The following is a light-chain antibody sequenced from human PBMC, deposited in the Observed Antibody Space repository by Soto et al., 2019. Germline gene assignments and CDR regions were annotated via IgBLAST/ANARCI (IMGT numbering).Light chain of an antibody. CDR3: SSYTSSSTL. V-gene: IGLV2-14*01. Sequence: SALPQPSSVAGSPGQSITISFTGTISDVGGYNYVSWYQQHPGKAPKLMIYAVTDRPSGVSSRFSGSKSGNTASLTISGLQAEDEADYYCSSYTSSSTLFGTGTKVTVL. J-gene: IGLJ1*01. CDR1: ISDVGGYNY. CDR2: AVT.